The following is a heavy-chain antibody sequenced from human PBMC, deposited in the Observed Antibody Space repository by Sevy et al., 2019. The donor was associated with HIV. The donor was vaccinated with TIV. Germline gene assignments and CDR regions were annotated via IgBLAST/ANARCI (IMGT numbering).Heavy chain of an antibody. CDR1: GFSFDSYG. V-gene: IGHV3-23*01. CDR2: ISGSGTRT. D-gene: IGHD3-22*01. CDR3: AQGGGGHYDPDEIAYYFYYYNMDV. Sequence: GGSLRLSCAVSGFSFDSYGMTWVRQAPGKGLEWVSAISGSGTRTYYADSVKGRFVISRDNSKNTLDLQMNSLRAEDPGIYDWAQGGGGHYDPDEIAYYFYYYNMDVWGKGTTVTVSS. J-gene: IGHJ6*03.